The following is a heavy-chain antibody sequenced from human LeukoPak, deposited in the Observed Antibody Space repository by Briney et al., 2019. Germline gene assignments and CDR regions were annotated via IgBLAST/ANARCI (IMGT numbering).Heavy chain of an antibody. Sequence: QPGGSLRLSCAASGFTFSTYGMHWVRQAPGKGLEWVAAIWDDGSNKYYADSVKGRFTISRDNSKNTLYLQMNSLRAEDTAVYYCAKENLDEWFGELPYFDYWGQGTLVTVSS. CDR2: IWDDGSNK. CDR1: GFTFSTYG. D-gene: IGHD3-10*01. J-gene: IGHJ4*02. V-gene: IGHV3-33*06. CDR3: AKENLDEWFGELPYFDY.